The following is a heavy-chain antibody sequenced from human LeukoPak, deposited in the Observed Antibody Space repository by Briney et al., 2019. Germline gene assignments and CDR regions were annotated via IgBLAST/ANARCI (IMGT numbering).Heavy chain of an antibody. V-gene: IGHV4-34*01. CDR2: INHSGST. J-gene: IGHJ6*03. CDR1: SGSFSGYY. Sequence: SETLSLTCAVYSGSFSGYYWSWIRQPPGKGLEWIGEINHSGSTNYNPSLKSRVTISQDTSKNQFSLKLTSVTAADTALYYCARENSGWYTYWYYYMDVWGKGTTVTISS. CDR3: ARENSGWYTYWYYYMDV. D-gene: IGHD6-19*01.